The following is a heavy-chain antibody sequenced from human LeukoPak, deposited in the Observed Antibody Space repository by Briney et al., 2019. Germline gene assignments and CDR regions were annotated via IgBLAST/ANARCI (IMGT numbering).Heavy chain of an antibody. CDR3: AKTYLGDNSDY. V-gene: IGHV3-30*18. CDR1: GFTFSTYD. D-gene: IGHD2-21*01. J-gene: IGHJ4*02. CDR2: ISYDGSNK. Sequence: GGSLRLSCAASGFTFSTYDMNWVRQAPGKGLEWVAVISYDGSNKDYADSVRGRFTISRDKSKNTLYLQTNRLRAEDTAVYYCAKTYLGDNSDYWGQGTLVTVSS.